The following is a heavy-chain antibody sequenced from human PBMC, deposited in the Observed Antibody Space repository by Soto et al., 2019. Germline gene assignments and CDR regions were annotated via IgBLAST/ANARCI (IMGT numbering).Heavy chain of an antibody. J-gene: IGHJ6*02. D-gene: IGHD1-26*01. CDR2: IVVGSGNT. CDR3: AAGSSAATHYYYYYGMDV. CDR1: GFTFTSSA. V-gene: IGHV1-58*01. Sequence: ASVKVSCKASGFTFTSSAVQWVRQARGQRLEWIGWIVVGSGNTNYAQKFQERVTITRDMSTSTAYMELSSLRSEDTAVYYCAAGSSAATHYYYYYGMDVWGQGTTVTVSS.